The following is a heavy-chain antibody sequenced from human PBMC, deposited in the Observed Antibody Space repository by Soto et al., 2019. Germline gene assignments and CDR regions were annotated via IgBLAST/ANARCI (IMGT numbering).Heavy chain of an antibody. CDR3: AAGFHVPNYGGNSDWFDP. D-gene: IGHD4-17*01. Sequence: QLQLVQSGPEVKKPGTSVKVSCKASGFTFTSSAVQWVRQARGQRLEWIGWIVVGSGNTNYAQKFQERVTITRDMSTSTAYMELSSLRSEDTAVYYCAAGFHVPNYGGNSDWFDPWGQGTLVTVSS. J-gene: IGHJ5*02. V-gene: IGHV1-58*01. CDR2: IVVGSGNT. CDR1: GFTFTSSA.